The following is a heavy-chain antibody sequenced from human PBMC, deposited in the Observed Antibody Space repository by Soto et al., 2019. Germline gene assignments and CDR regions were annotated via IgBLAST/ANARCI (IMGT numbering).Heavy chain of an antibody. D-gene: IGHD3-10*01. CDR3: ARGRYGSGSYFSPFDY. V-gene: IGHV1-2*04. J-gene: IGHJ4*02. Sequence: QVQLVQSGAEVKKPGASVKVSCKTSGYTFTDYYVHWVRQAPGHGLEWMGWINPDNGGTNYAQKFQGWVTMTRDTSISTAYMNLSRLRSDDTAVYYCARGRYGSGSYFSPFDYWGQGTLVTVSS. CDR2: INPDNGGT. CDR1: GYTFTDYY.